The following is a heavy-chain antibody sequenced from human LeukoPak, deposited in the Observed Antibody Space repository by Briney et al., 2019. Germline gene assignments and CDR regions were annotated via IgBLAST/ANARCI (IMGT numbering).Heavy chain of an antibody. Sequence: GGSLRLSCAASGFTFSSYAMSWVRQAPGKGLEWVSAISGSGGSTYYADSVKGRFTISRDNSKNTLYLQMNSLRAEDTAVYYCAKTGPSAAAGIWGPYYYYYYMDVWGKGTTVTVSS. V-gene: IGHV3-23*01. CDR2: ISGSGGST. CDR3: AKTGPSAAAGIWGPYYYYYYMDV. CDR1: GFTFSSYA. D-gene: IGHD6-13*01. J-gene: IGHJ6*03.